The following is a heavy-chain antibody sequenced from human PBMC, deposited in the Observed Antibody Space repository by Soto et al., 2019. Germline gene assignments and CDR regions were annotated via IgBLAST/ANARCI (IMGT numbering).Heavy chain of an antibody. D-gene: IGHD6-13*01. CDR3: ARASSSWSYYYYYGMDV. V-gene: IGHV1-2*06. Sequence: RASVKVSCKASGYTFTGYYMHWVRQAPGQGLEWMGRINPNSGGTNYAQKFQGRVTMTRDTSISTAYMELSRLRSDDTAVYYCARASSSWSYYYYYGMDVWGQGTTVTVSS. CDR1: GYTFTGYY. J-gene: IGHJ6*02. CDR2: INPNSGGT.